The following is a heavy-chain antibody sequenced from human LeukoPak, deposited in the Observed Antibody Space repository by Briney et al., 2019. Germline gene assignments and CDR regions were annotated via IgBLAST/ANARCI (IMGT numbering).Heavy chain of an antibody. J-gene: IGHJ4*02. CDR2: IYYSGST. CDR1: GGSISSSSYY. D-gene: IGHD6-19*01. Sequence: SETLSLTCTVSGGSISSSSYYWGWIRQPPGKGLEWIGSIYYSGSTYYNPSLKSRVTISVDTSKNQFSLKLSSVIAADAAVFYCARVAGPFDYWGQGTLVTVSS. V-gene: IGHV4-39*01. CDR3: ARVAGPFDY.